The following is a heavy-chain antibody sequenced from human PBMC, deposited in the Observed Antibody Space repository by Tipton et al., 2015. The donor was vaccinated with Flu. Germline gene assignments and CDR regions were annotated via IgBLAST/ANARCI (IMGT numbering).Heavy chain of an antibody. D-gene: IGHD3-3*01. V-gene: IGHV3-7*01. CDR3: ASWTGDLECYYYGMDV. CDR2: IKQDGSEK. CDR1: GFTFSSYW. J-gene: IGHJ6*02. Sequence: SLRLSCAASGFTFSSYWMSWVRQAPGRGLEWVANIKQDGSEKYYVDSVKGRFTISRDNAKNSLYLQMNSLRAEDTAVYYCASWTGDLECYYYGMDVWGQGTTVTVSS.